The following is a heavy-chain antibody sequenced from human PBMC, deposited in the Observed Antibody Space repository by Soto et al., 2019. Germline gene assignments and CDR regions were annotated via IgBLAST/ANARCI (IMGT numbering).Heavy chain of an antibody. CDR2: ISGYNGNT. V-gene: IGHV1-18*01. Sequence: QVQLVQSGAEVKKPGASVKVSCKASGYTFTTYGIDWVRQAPGQGLEWMGWISGYNGNTNYAQKLQGRVTMTSDTSTNTSYMELRSLRSDDTAVYYCAREYGNYGPDYCGQGTLVTVSS. CDR3: AREYGNYGPDY. CDR1: GYTFTTYG. J-gene: IGHJ4*02. D-gene: IGHD4-17*01.